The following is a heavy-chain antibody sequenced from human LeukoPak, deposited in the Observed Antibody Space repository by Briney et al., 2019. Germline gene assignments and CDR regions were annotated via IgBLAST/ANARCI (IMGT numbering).Heavy chain of an antibody. CDR3: AREPLYIYGMDV. Sequence: KTSETLSLTCAVSGVSFSGYYWSWIRQPPGKGLEWLGEINHSGSTNYNPSLKSRVTISVDTSKNQFSLKLSSVTAADTAVYYCAREPLYIYGMDVWGQGTTVTVSS. V-gene: IGHV4-34*01. CDR1: GVSFSGYY. D-gene: IGHD4-11*01. CDR2: INHSGST. J-gene: IGHJ6*02.